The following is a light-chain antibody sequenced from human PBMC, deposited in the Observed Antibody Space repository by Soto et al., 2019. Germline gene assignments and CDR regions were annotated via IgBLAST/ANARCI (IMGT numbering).Light chain of an antibody. CDR2: AAS. CDR1: QTINTY. J-gene: IGKJ2*01. CDR3: QQGSSAPFT. Sequence: DIQVTQSPSSLSASVGDRVTITCRTSQTINTYLNWYQQQPGKAPKLLIFAASTLHSGVPSRFSGSGSGTDFTLTITSLQPEDVATYYFQQGSSAPFTFGPGTQLEV. V-gene: IGKV1-39*01.